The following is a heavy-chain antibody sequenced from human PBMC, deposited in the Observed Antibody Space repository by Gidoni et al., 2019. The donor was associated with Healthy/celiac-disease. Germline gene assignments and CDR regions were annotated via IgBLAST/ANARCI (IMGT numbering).Heavy chain of an antibody. CDR2: ISGSGGST. CDR1: GFPFRRYA. Sequence: EVQLLESGGGLVQPGGSLRLSCSAPGFPFRRYAMTWVRQAPGKGLEWVSAISGSGGSTYYADSVKGRFTISRDNSKNTLYLQMNSLRAEDTAVYYCAKGSTGYSSSWYLDYYGMDVWGQGTTVTVSS. J-gene: IGHJ6*02. D-gene: IGHD6-13*01. CDR3: AKGSTGYSSSWYLDYYGMDV. V-gene: IGHV3-23*01.